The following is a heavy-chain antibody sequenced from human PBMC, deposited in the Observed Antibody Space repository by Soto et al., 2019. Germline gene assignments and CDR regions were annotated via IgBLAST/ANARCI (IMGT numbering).Heavy chain of an antibody. CDR1: GFTFSSYG. V-gene: IGHV3-33*01. CDR3: ARDPIFGVVRRLYYYYGMDV. J-gene: IGHJ6*02. D-gene: IGHD3-3*01. Sequence: QVQLVESGGGVVQPGRSLRLSCAASGFTFSSYGMHWVRQAPGKGLEWGAGIWYDGSNKYYADSVKGRFTISRDNSKNTLYLQMNSLRAEDTAVYYCARDPIFGVVRRLYYYYGMDVWGQGTTVTVSS. CDR2: IWYDGSNK.